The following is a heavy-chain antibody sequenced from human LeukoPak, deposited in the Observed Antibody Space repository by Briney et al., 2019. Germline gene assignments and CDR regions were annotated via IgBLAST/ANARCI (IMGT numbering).Heavy chain of an antibody. D-gene: IGHD6-13*01. V-gene: IGHV1-18*01. CDR3: ARDAPQYSSSWVFDP. CDR2: ISAYNGNT. Sequence: ASVKVSCKASGYTFTSYGISWVRQAPGQGLEWMGWISAYNGNTNYAQKLQGRATMTTDTSTSTAYMGLRSLRSDDTAVYYCARDAPQYSSSWVFDPWGQGTLVTVSS. CDR1: GYTFTSYG. J-gene: IGHJ5*02.